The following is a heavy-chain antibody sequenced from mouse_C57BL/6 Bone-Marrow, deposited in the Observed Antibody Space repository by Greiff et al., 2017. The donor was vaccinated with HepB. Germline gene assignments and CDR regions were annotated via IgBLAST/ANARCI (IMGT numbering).Heavy chain of an antibody. Sequence: EVKLVESGGGLVKPGGSLKLSCAASGFTFSSYAMSWVRQTPEKRLEWVATISDGGSYTYYPDNVKGRFTISRDNAKNNLYLQMSHLKSEDTAMYYCAREEDYYGSSDDAMDYWGQGTSVTVSS. CDR3: AREEDYYGSSDDAMDY. V-gene: IGHV5-4*01. CDR2: ISDGGSYT. CDR1: GFTFSSYA. J-gene: IGHJ4*01. D-gene: IGHD1-1*01.